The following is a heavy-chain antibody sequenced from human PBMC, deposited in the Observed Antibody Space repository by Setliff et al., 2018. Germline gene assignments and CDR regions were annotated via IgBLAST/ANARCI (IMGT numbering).Heavy chain of an antibody. CDR2: TIPIFGTT. D-gene: IGHD5-18*01. CDR1: GDTFSSYG. V-gene: IGHV1-69*05. J-gene: IGHJ6*03. CDR3: VREGVDTRSSTDYRYYMDV. Sequence: SVKVSCKASGDTFSSYGISWVRQAPGQGLEWMGGTIPIFGTTDYAQKFQGRVTIITDESTNTAFMQLSSLRSEDTAVYYCVREGVDTRSSTDYRYYMDVWGKGTTVTVSS.